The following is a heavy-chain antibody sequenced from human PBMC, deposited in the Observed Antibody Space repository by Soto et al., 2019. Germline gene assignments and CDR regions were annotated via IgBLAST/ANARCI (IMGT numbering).Heavy chain of an antibody. CDR2: ISGSGGST. Sequence: GSLRLSCAASGFTFSSYAMSWVRQAPGKGLEWVSAISGSGGSTYYADSVKGRFTISRDNSKNTLYLQMNSLRAEDTAVYYCAKDGIAAAGLRNWFDPWGQGTLVTVSS. CDR3: AKDGIAAAGLRNWFDP. D-gene: IGHD6-13*01. J-gene: IGHJ5*02. CDR1: GFTFSSYA. V-gene: IGHV3-23*01.